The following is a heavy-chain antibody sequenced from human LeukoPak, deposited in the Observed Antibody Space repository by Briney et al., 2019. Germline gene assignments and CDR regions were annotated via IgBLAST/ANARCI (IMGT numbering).Heavy chain of an antibody. CDR1: GFTVSSNY. CDR3: ARVPSPSFYLDY. J-gene: IGHJ4*02. CDR2: IYSGGST. Sequence: TGGSLKLSCAASGFTVSSNYMSWVRQAPGKGLEWVSVIYSGGSTYYADSVKGRFTISRDNSKNTLYLQMNSLRAEDTAVYYCARVPSPSFYLDYWGQGTLVTVSS. D-gene: IGHD2-2*01. V-gene: IGHV3-66*01.